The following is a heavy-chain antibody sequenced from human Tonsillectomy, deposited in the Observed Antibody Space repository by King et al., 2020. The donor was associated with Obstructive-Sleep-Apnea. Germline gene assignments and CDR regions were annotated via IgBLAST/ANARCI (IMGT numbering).Heavy chain of an antibody. Sequence: EVQLVESGGGLVQPGGSLRLSCAASGFSVSSNYMNWVRQAPGKGLEWVAIIYSGGSTEYADSVKGRLTISRDDSNNTVYLQMGSLRGEDTAVYYCVRDYYGSGSYYDDAFDIWGQGTLVTVSS. CDR1: GFSVSSNY. D-gene: IGHD3-10*01. CDR2: IYSGGST. J-gene: IGHJ3*02. CDR3: VRDYYGSGSYYDDAFDI. V-gene: IGHV3-66*01.